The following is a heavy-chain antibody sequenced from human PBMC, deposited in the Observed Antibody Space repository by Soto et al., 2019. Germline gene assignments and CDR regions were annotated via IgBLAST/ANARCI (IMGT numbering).Heavy chain of an antibody. CDR3: ATDRTTVSYYYDSSGYFDY. CDR1: GYTFTSYG. V-gene: IGHV1-18*01. D-gene: IGHD3-22*01. J-gene: IGHJ4*02. CDR2: ISAYNGNT. Sequence: ASVKVSCKASGYTFTSYGISWVRQDPGQGLEWMGWISAYNGNTNYAQKFQGRVTMTEDTSTDTAYMELSSLRSEDTAVYYCATDRTTVSYYYDSSGYFDYWGQGTLVTGSS.